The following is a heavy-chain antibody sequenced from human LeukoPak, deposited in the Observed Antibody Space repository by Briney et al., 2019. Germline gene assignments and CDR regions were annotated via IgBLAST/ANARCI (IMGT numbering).Heavy chain of an antibody. D-gene: IGHD1-26*01. J-gene: IGHJ4*02. V-gene: IGHV3-30*02. CDR3: AKWVGATYYFDY. CDR1: GFTFSSYG. CDR2: IRYDGSNK. Sequence: GGSLRLSCAASGFTFSSYGMHWVRQAPGKGLEWVAFIRYDGSNKYYADSVKGRFTISRDNSKNTLYLQMNSLRAEDTAVYYCAKWVGATYYFDYWGQGTLVTVSS.